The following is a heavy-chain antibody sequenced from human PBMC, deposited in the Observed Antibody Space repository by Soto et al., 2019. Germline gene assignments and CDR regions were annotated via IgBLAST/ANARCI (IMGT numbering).Heavy chain of an antibody. CDR3: ATRYTRSKNYDFWSGYYPYYYYGMDV. D-gene: IGHD3-3*01. Sequence: SVKVSCKASGGTFSSYAISWVRQAPGQGLEWMGGIIPIFGTANYAQKFQGRVTITADESTSTAYMELSSLRSEDTAVYYCATRYTRSKNYDFWSGYYPYYYYGMDVWGQGTTVTVSS. CDR1: GGTFSSYA. V-gene: IGHV1-69*13. CDR2: IIPIFGTA. J-gene: IGHJ6*02.